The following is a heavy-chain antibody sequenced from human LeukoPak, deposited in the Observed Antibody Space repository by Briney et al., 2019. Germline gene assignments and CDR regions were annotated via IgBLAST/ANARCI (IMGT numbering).Heavy chain of an antibody. CDR2: INPSGGST. CDR3: ARDQRRYCSSTSCSGTAFDI. V-gene: IGHV1-46*01. CDR1: GYTFTSYY. J-gene: IGHJ3*02. Sequence: ASVKVSCKASGYTFTSYYMHWVRQAPGQGLEWMGIINPSGGSTSYAQKFQGRVTMTEDTSTDTAYMELSSLRSEDTAVYYCARDQRRYCSSTSCSGTAFDIWGQGTMVTVSS. D-gene: IGHD2-2*01.